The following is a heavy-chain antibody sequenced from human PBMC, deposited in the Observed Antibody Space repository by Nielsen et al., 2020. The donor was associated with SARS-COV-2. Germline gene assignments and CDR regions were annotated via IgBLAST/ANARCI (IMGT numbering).Heavy chain of an antibody. CDR3: VRAPDYDVLTGYYPDGFDV. V-gene: IGHV4-34*01. CDR1: GGSLSGSY. Sequence: SETLSLTCAVYGGSLSGSYWSWIRQSPGKGLEWIGEIHHTGGTNFNPSLKSRVTMSVDTSKNQFSLKLSSVTAADTAIYYCVRAPDYDVLTGYYPDGFDVWGRGTMVTVSS. D-gene: IGHD3-9*01. J-gene: IGHJ3*01. CDR2: IHHTGGT.